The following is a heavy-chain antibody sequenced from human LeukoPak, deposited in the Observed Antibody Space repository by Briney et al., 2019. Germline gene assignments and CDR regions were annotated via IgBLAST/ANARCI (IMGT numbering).Heavy chain of an antibody. D-gene: IGHD3-22*01. J-gene: IGHJ4*02. CDR2: ISYDGSNK. V-gene: IGHV3-30-3*01. CDR1: GFTFSSYA. CDR3: ARPYYYDSSGYYY. Sequence: PGGSLRLSCAASGFTFSSYAMHWVRQAPGKGLERVAVISYDGSNKYYADSVKGRFTISRDNSKNTLYLQMSSLRAEDTAVYYCARPYYYDSSGYYYWGQGTLVTVSS.